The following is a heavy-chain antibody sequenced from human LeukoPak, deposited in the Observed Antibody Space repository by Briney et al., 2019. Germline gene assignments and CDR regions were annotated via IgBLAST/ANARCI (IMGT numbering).Heavy chain of an antibody. CDR3: ARQSHSITDY. J-gene: IGHJ4*02. CDR1: GYHFTNYW. Sequence: GESLKISCKGSGYHFTNYWIGWVRQMSGEGLEWMGIMYPGDSDTRYSPSFQGQVTISADRSISTAYLQWSSLKASDTAMYYCARQSHSITDYWGRGTLVTVSS. CDR2: MYPGDSDT. V-gene: IGHV5-51*01. D-gene: IGHD1-14*01.